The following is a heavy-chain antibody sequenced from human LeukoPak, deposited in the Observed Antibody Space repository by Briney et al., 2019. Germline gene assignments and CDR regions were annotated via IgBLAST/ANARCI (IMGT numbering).Heavy chain of an antibody. D-gene: IGHD3-22*01. Sequence: ASVKVSCKASGYTFSDYYIHWVRQAPGQGLEWMGWINPNSGGTNYAQKFQGRVTMTRDTSISTAYMELSRLRSDDTAVYYCARDRRVYYDSSGYSWWSFDYWGQGTLVTVSS. J-gene: IGHJ4*02. CDR2: INPNSGGT. CDR3: ARDRRVYYDSSGYSWWSFDY. V-gene: IGHV1-2*02. CDR1: GYTFSDYY.